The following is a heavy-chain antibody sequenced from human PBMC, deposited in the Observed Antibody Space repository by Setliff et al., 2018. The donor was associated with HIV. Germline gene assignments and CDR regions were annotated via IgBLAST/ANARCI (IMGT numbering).Heavy chain of an antibody. J-gene: IGHJ5*02. CDR1: GYTFTSDY. CDR3: AKDIPCPAINSGRIKNCFDP. CDR2: IHPAGNPT. Sequence: GASVKVSCKASGYTFTSDYIHWVRHAPGQGLEWMGIIHPAGNPTRYAQKFQGRLTMTRDASTNTVYMELSSLRSEDTAVYYCAKDIPCPAINSGRIKNCFDPWGEGTLVTVSS. D-gene: IGHD6-19*01. V-gene: IGHV1-46*01.